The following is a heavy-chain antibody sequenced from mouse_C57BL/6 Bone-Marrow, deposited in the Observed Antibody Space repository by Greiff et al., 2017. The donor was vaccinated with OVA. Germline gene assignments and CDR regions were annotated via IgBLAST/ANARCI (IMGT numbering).Heavy chain of an antibody. Sequence: QVQLKQPGAELVKPGASVKMSCKASGYTFTSYWMHWVKQRPGQGLEWIGRIHPSDSDTNYNQKFKGKATLTVDKSSSTAYMQLSSLTSEDSAVYYCAIWGYYYGSSWDVMDYWGQGTSVTVSS. CDR3: AIWGYYYGSSWDVMDY. CDR2: IHPSDSDT. D-gene: IGHD1-1*01. V-gene: IGHV1-74*01. CDR1: GYTFTSYW. J-gene: IGHJ4*01.